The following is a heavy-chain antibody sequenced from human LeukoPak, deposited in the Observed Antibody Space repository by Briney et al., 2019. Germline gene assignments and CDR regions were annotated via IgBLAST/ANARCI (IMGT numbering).Heavy chain of an antibody. CDR2: ISSRGRTI. D-gene: IGHD5-24*01. Sequence: PGGSLRLSCAASGFTFSTSEMNWVRQAPGKGLPWISYISSRGRTIFYADSVKGRFIISRDNAKNSLYLQMNSLRAEDTAVYYCARDSGGHNYALDGFDIWGQGTMVTVSS. CDR3: ARDSGGHNYALDGFDI. J-gene: IGHJ3*02. V-gene: IGHV3-48*03. CDR1: GFTFSTSE.